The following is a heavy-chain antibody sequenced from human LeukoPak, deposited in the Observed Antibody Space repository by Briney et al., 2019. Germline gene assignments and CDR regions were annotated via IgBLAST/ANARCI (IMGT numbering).Heavy chain of an antibody. V-gene: IGHV4-59*02. CDR1: GASVSNSH. D-gene: IGHD2/OR15-2a*01. CDR3: SEGYFEPFAH. J-gene: IGHJ4*02. Sequence: SETLSLTCAVSGASVSNSHWNWIRQFPGKGLEWIGCLSYTGKIDYNPSLSSRVTISLGTSNNQASLKLKSVTAADTAVYYCSEGYFEPFAHWGPGTLVTVSS. CDR2: LSYTGKI.